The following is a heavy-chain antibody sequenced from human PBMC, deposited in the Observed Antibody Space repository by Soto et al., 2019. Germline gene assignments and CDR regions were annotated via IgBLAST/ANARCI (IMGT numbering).Heavy chain of an antibody. CDR3: ARGRRPDYDFWSGRHDAFDI. D-gene: IGHD3-3*01. V-gene: IGHV4-34*12. J-gene: IGHJ3*02. CDR1: GGSLRGYY. CDR2: IIVDGIT. Sequence: KPSETLSPTSVAHGGSLRGYYWSWIRQPPGEGREWIGEIIVDGITNYNPPLKRRGIVSIDTSKNLFSLRLSSVTAADTAVYYCARGRRPDYDFWSGRHDAFDIWGQGTMVTVSS.